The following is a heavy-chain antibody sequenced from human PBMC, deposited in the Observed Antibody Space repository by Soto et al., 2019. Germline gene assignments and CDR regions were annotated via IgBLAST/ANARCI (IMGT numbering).Heavy chain of an antibody. J-gene: IGHJ6*02. CDR2: IFYSGST. Sequence: SETLSLTCTVSGGSISSSSYYWGWIRQPPGKGLEWIGSIFYSGSTYYNPSLKSRVTISVDTSKNQFSLRLSSVTAADTAVYYCARHLTYCSAGSCYSDFPYYGMDVWGQGTTVTVSS. CDR3: ARHLTYCSAGSCYSDFPYYGMDV. CDR1: GGSISSSSYY. D-gene: IGHD2-15*01. V-gene: IGHV4-39*01.